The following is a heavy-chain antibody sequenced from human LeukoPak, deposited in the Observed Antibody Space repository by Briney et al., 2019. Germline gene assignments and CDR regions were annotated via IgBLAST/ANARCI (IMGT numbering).Heavy chain of an antibody. CDR3: ARDNTGMAPQD. V-gene: IGHV3-7*01. CDR2: IEHDGSTK. D-gene: IGHD5-18*01. CDR1: GFTFSSYW. J-gene: IGHJ4*02. Sequence: GGSLRLSCTVSGFTFSSYWMSWVRQAPGKGLERVANIEHDGSTKFYLDSVKGRFTISRDNAKNSLYLQMNSLRPEDTAVYYCARDNTGMAPQDWGQGTLVTVSS.